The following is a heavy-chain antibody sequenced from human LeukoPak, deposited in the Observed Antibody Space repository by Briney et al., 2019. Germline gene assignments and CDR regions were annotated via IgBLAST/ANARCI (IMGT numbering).Heavy chain of an antibody. V-gene: IGHV1-18*01. CDR1: GYTFTSYG. J-gene: IGHJ4*02. D-gene: IGHD1-26*01. Sequence: ASVRVSCKASGYTFTSYGISWVRQAPGQGLEWMGWISAYNGNTNYAQKLQGRVTMTTDTSTSTAYMELRSLRSDDTAVYYCARMEWELLAPDYWGQGTLVTVSS. CDR3: ARMEWELLAPDY. CDR2: ISAYNGNT.